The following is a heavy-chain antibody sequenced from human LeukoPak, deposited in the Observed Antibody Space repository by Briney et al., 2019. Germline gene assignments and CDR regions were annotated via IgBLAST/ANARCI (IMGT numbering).Heavy chain of an antibody. D-gene: IGHD5-18*01. V-gene: IGHV1-2*02. Sequence: ASMKVSCKASGYTFTGYYMHWVRQAPGQGLEWMGWINPNSADTHYAQKFQGRVTMTRDTSISTAYMELSRLRSEDTAVYYCARDPSGYSYSDYWGQGTLVTVSS. CDR3: ARDPSGYSYSDY. J-gene: IGHJ4*02. CDR2: INPNSADT. CDR1: GYTFTGYY.